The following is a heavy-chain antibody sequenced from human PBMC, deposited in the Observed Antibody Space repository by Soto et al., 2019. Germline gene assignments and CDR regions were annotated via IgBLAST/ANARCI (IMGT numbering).Heavy chain of an antibody. Sequence: KTSETLSLTCAVYGGSFSGYYWSWIRQPPGKGLEWIGEINHSGSTNYNPSLKSRVTISVDTSKNQFSLKLSSVTAADTAVYYCARDSTDFWSGYYGPNDYWGQGTLVTVSS. CDR3: ARDSTDFWSGYYGPNDY. CDR1: GGSFSGYY. D-gene: IGHD3-3*01. CDR2: INHSGST. J-gene: IGHJ4*02. V-gene: IGHV4-34*01.